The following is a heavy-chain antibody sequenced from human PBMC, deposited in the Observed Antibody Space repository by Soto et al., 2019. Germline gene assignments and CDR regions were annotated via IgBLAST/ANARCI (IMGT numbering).Heavy chain of an antibody. D-gene: IGHD1-26*01. CDR3: ARDWDTPPDY. Sequence: GGSLRLSCVGSGFTFSSYGLYWVRQAPGKGLEWVAVIWYDGSNKYYADSVKGRFTISRDNAKNSLYLQMNSLRAEDTAVYYCARDWDTPPDYWGQGTLVTVSS. V-gene: IGHV3-33*01. CDR1: GFTFSSYG. CDR2: IWYDGSNK. J-gene: IGHJ4*02.